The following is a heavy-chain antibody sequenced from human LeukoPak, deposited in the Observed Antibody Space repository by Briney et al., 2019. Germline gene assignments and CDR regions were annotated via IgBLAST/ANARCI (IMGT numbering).Heavy chain of an antibody. V-gene: IGHV3-33*01. J-gene: IGHJ4*02. CDR2: IWYDGSSK. D-gene: IGHD3-16*02. CDR1: GFTFSSYG. Sequence: PGGSLRLSCAASGFTFSSYGIHWVRQAPGKGLEWVALIWYDGSSKHYADSVRGRFTISRDNSKNTLYLQMNSLRAEDTAVYYFARDFELSHWGQGTLVTVSS. CDR3: ARDFELSH.